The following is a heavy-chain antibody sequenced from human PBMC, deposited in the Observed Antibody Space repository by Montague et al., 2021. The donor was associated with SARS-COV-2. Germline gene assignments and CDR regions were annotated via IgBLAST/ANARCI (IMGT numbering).Heavy chain of an antibody. D-gene: IGHD2-15*01. Sequence: SETLSLTCTVSGGSVRSGLYYWTWIRQPPGKGLEWIGYVYYSGTADHNPSLKSRLTLTVDTSKNQFSLKLSSVTAADTAIYYCARERLDCSGTSCYTNGLDVWGQGTTVIVS. V-gene: IGHV4-61*01. CDR1: GGSVRSGLYY. CDR2: VYYSGTA. CDR3: ARERLDCSGTSCYTNGLDV. J-gene: IGHJ6*02.